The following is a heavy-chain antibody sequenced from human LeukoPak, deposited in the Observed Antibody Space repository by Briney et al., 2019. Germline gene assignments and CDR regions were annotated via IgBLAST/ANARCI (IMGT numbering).Heavy chain of an antibody. D-gene: IGHD7-27*01. J-gene: IGHJ6*02. CDR2: IYLGDSDT. Sequence: GESLKISCKGSGYSSTNYGIDWVRQTPGKGLERMGIIYLGDSDTRYSPSFQGQVTFSGDKSINTAYVHWSSLKASDTAMYYCARLSGDPSRGGMDVWGQGTTVTVSS. V-gene: IGHV5-51*01. CDR3: ARLSGDPSRGGMDV. CDR1: GYSSTNYG.